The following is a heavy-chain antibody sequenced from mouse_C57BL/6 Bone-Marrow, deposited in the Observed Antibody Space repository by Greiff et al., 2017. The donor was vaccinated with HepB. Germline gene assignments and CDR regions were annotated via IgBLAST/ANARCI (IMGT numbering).Heavy chain of an antibody. Sequence: QVQLQQSGPGLVQPSQSLSITCTVSGFSLTSYGVHWVRQSPGKGLEWLGVIWSGGSTDYNAAFISRLSISKDNSKSQVFFKMNSQQADDTAIYYCARRGTTVVGDWFAYWGQGTLVTVSA. V-gene: IGHV2-2*01. J-gene: IGHJ3*01. CDR3: ARRGTTVVGDWFAY. CDR2: IWSGGST. D-gene: IGHD1-1*01. CDR1: GFSLTSYG.